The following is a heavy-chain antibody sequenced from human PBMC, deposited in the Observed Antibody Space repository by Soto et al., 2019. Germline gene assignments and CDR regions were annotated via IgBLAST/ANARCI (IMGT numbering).Heavy chain of an antibody. CDR1: GFTFSDFE. J-gene: IGHJ4*02. D-gene: IGHD1-7*01. CDR3: ARRTGTAPRFDY. V-gene: IGHV3-30-3*01. CDR2: ISYDGSNQ. Sequence: QVQLVESGGGVVQPGRSLRLSCSASGFTFSDFEMYWVRQAPGKGLDWVSCISYDGSNQYYAGSVKGRFTVSRDNSKNTLFLLMNSLRPEDTAVYFCARRTGTAPRFDYWGQGTLVTVSS.